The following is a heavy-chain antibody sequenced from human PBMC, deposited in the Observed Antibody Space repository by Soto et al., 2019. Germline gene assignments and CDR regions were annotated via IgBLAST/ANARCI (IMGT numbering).Heavy chain of an antibody. V-gene: IGHV3-30*18. J-gene: IGHJ3*02. CDR2: ISHDGKKD. CDR1: GFTFRSFG. Sequence: QMQLAESGGNVVQPGRSLRLSCLASGFTFRSFGMHWVRQAPGKGLEWVATISHDGKKDYYADYVKGRFTVSRDNSRDTIYLEMNSVKVDDSAVYYCAKDMGPSPRPPDSLDIWGQGTVVTVSS. D-gene: IGHD3-10*01. CDR3: AKDMGPSPRPPDSLDI.